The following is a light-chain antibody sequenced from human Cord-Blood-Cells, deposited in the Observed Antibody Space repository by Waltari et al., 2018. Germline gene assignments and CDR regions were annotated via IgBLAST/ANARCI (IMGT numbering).Light chain of an antibody. V-gene: IGKV3-11*01. CDR1: QSVSSY. CDR2: DAS. J-gene: IGKJ1*01. CDR3: QQRSNWPPWT. Sequence: EIVLTQSPATLSLSPEERATLSCRASQSVSSYLAWYQQKPGQAPRLLIYDASNRATGIPARFRGSGSGTDFTLTISSLEPEDFAVYYCQQRSNWPPWTFGQGTKVEIK.